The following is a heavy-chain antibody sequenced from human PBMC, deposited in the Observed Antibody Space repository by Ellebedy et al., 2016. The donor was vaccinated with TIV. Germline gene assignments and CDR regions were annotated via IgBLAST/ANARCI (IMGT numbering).Heavy chain of an antibody. J-gene: IGHJ4*02. D-gene: IGHD6-19*01. CDR2: INPSGGST. CDR3: ARDHGIAVAAF. CDR1: GYTFTRYY. Sequence: ASVKVSXXASGYTFTRYYTHWVRQAPGQGLEWMGIINPSGGSTSYAQKFQGRVTMTRDTSTSTVYMELSSLRSEDTAVYSCARDHGIAVAAFWGQGTLVTVSS. V-gene: IGHV1-46*01.